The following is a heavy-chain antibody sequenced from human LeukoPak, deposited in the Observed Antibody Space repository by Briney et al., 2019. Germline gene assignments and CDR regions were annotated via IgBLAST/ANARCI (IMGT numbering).Heavy chain of an antibody. CDR2: ISGSGGST. CDR3: AKLPSTYYYDSSGYYYVGMGFDY. V-gene: IGHV3-23*01. D-gene: IGHD3-22*01. Sequence: PGGSLRLSCAASGFTFSSYAMSWVRQAPGKGLEWVSAISGSGGSTYYADSVKGRFTISRDNSKNTLYLQMNSLRAEDTAVYYCAKLPSTYYYDSSGYYYVGMGFDYWGQGTLVTVSS. CDR1: GFTFSSYA. J-gene: IGHJ4*02.